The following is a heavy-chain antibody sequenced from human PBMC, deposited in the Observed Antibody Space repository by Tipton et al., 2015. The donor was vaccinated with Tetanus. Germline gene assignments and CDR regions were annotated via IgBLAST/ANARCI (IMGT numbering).Heavy chain of an antibody. D-gene: IGHD2-15*01. CDR3: ARQVVVVVAATYGWFDP. Sequence: TLSLTCTVSGGSISSYYWSWIRQPPGKGLEWIGYIYYSGSTYYNPSLKSRVTISVDTSKNQFSLKLSSVTAADTAVYYCARQVVVVVAATYGWFDPWGQGTLVTVSS. V-gene: IGHV4-59*08. J-gene: IGHJ5*02. CDR2: IYYSGST. CDR1: GGSISSYY.